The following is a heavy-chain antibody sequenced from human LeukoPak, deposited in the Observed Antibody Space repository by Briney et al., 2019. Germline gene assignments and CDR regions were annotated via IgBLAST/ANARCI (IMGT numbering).Heavy chain of an antibody. CDR1: GYTFSDYY. Sequence: GASVNVSCTGSGYTFSDYYMHWVRQAPGRGLEWMGCINLNSGVTNYAQKFQGRVTMTRDTSIRTASMELSSLRSDDTAIYFCAREPIRLFEYLDVWGRGTLVTVSS. J-gene: IGHJ2*01. V-gene: IGHV1-2*02. D-gene: IGHD3-16*01. CDR2: INLNSGVT. CDR3: AREPIRLFEYLDV.